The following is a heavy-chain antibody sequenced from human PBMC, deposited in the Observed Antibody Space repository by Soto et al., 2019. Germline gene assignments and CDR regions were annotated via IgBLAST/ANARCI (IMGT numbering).Heavy chain of an antibody. Sequence: XVSLTLSSVSPGFTFRSYATNWVGQAPGKGLEWVSAIRGFSPYTFYADSVKGRFTISRDNAKNSLYLQMNSLRAEDTAVYYCARDRGYDAHDYYYNAMDVWGQGTMVTVSS. CDR2: IRGFSPYT. CDR3: ARDRGYDAHDYYYNAMDV. CDR1: GFTFRSYA. J-gene: IGHJ6*02. D-gene: IGHD2-15*01. V-gene: IGHV3-21*01.